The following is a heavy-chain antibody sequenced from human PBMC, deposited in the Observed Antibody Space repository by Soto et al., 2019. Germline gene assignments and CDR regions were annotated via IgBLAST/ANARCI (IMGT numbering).Heavy chain of an antibody. CDR3: AKDRGTIFGVVIDRTDYFDY. CDR1: GFTFSSYA. D-gene: IGHD3-3*01. Sequence: EVQLLESGGGLVQPGGSLRLSCAASGFTFSSYAMSWVRQAPGKGLEWVSAISGSGGSTYYADSVKGRFTISRDNSKNTLYLQMNSLRAEDTAVYYCAKDRGTIFGVVIDRTDYFDYWGQGTLVTVSS. CDR2: ISGSGGST. V-gene: IGHV3-23*01. J-gene: IGHJ4*02.